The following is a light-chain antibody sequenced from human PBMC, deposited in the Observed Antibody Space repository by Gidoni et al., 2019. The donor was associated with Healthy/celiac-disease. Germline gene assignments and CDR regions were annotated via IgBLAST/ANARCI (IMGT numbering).Light chain of an antibody. CDR3: QQSYSTSWT. CDR2: AAS. Sequence: DIQMTQSPSSLSASVGDIVTITCRASQSISSYLNWYQQKPGKAPKLLVYAASSLQSGVPSRCSCSGSGTDFTRTIRCQQPEDFATYYCQQSYSTSWTFGQGTKVEIK. J-gene: IGKJ1*01. V-gene: IGKV1-39*01. CDR1: QSISSY.